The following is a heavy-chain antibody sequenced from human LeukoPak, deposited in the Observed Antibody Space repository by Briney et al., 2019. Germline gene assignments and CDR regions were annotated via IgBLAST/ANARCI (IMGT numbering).Heavy chain of an antibody. D-gene: IGHD6-25*01. CDR1: GGSISSYY. J-gene: IGHJ4*02. V-gene: IGHV4-59*01. CDR3: ARSLRGSGWYIDY. Sequence: SETLSLTCTVSGGSISSYYWSWIRQPPGKGLEWIGYIDYSGSTNYNPSLKSRVTISVDTSKNQFSLKLSSVTAADTAVYYCARSLRGSGWYIDYWGQGTLVTVSS. CDR2: IDYSGST.